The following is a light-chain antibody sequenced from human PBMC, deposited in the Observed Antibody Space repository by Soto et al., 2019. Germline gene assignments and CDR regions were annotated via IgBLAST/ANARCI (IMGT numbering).Light chain of an antibody. V-gene: IGKV3-20*01. Sequence: EIFLTQSPGTLSFSPGERXXLSXXXSQSVGSSYLAWYQQKPGQAPRLLIYGASSRATDIPDRFSGSVSGTDFTLTISRLEPEDFAVYYCQQYGSSPWTFGQGTKVDIK. CDR2: GAS. CDR3: QQYGSSPWT. J-gene: IGKJ1*01. CDR1: QSVGSSY.